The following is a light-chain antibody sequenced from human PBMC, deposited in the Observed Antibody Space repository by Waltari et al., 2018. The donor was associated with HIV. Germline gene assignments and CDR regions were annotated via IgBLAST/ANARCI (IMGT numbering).Light chain of an antibody. V-gene: IGKV3-15*01. J-gene: IGKJ4*01. CDR1: QSVGSN. CDR2: GAS. Sequence: EIVMTQSPATLSVSPGERVTLSCRASQSVGSNLAWYQQRPGQAPRLLIYGASTRATGIPAKFRGSGSGTEFTLTISSLEPEDFAFYYCQQRNNWPLTFGGGTKVEIK. CDR3: QQRNNWPLT.